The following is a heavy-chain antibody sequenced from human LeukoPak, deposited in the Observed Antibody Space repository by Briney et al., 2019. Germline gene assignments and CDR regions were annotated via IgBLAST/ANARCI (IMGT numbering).Heavy chain of an antibody. J-gene: IGHJ4*02. CDR2: IYPGDSDT. D-gene: IGHD1-26*01. CDR1: GYSFTSYW. Sequence: GEPLKIPCKGSGYSFTSYWIGWVRQMPGKGLEWMGIIYPGDSDTRYSLSFQGQVTISADKSISTAYLQWSSLKASDTAMYYCASAVDRYSGSYYGYYFDYWGQGTLVTVSS. CDR3: ASAVDRYSGSYYGYYFDY. V-gene: IGHV5-51*01.